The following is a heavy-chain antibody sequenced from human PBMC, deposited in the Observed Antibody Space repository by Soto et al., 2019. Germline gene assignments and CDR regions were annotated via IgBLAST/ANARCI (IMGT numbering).Heavy chain of an antibody. V-gene: IGHV1-69*12. CDR2: IIPIFGTA. CDR1: GGTFSSYA. J-gene: IGHJ6*02. D-gene: IGHD6-13*01. CDR3: ARRIAAAQYYYYGMDV. Sequence: QVQLVQSGAEVKKPGSSVKVSCKASGGTFSSYAISWVRQAPGQGLEWMGGIIPIFGTATYAQKFQGRVTITADESTGTAYMALSSLRSEDTAVDYCARRIAAAQYYYYGMDVWGQGTTVTVSS.